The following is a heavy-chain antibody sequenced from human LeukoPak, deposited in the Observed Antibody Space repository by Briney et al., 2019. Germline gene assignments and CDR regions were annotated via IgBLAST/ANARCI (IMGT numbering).Heavy chain of an antibody. D-gene: IGHD3-10*01. V-gene: IGHV3-23*01. Sequence: GGSLRLSCAASGFTFSSYAMSWVRQAPGKGLEWVSAISGSGGSTYYADSVRGRFTISRDNSKNTLYLQMNSLRAEDTAVYYCAKDRVPSFGELDYWGQGTLVTVSS. CDR3: AKDRVPSFGELDY. CDR2: ISGSGGST. J-gene: IGHJ4*02. CDR1: GFTFSSYA.